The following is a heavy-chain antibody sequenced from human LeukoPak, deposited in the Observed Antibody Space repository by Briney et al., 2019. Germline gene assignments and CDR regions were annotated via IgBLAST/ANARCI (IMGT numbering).Heavy chain of an antibody. J-gene: IGHJ3*02. V-gene: IGHV4-38-2*01. CDR2: IYHSGST. CDR3: ARHPQGYCSSTSCENDAFDI. Sequence: SETLSLTCAVSGYSISSGYYWGWIRQPPGKGLEWIVSIYHSGSTYYNPSLKSRVTISVDTSKNQFSLKLSSVTAADTAVYYCARHPQGYCSSTSCENDAFDIWGQGTMVTVSS. CDR1: GYSISSGYY. D-gene: IGHD2-2*01.